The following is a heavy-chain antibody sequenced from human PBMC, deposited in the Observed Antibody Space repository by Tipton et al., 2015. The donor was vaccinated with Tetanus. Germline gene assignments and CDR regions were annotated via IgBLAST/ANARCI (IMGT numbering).Heavy chain of an antibody. J-gene: IGHJ4*02. Sequence: RFLRLSCTTSGFTFGDYAMSWFRQAPGTGLEWVAFIRSKTHGETTEYAASVTGRFTVSRDDSKSIAYLQLNSLKTEDTAVYYCTRFGGSDDYWGLGTLVTVSS. V-gene: IGHV3-49*03. D-gene: IGHD4-23*01. CDR2: IRSKTHGETT. CDR3: TRFGGSDDY. CDR1: GFTFGDYA.